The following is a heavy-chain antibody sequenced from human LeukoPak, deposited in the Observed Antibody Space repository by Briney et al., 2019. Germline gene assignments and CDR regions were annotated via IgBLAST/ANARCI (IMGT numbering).Heavy chain of an antibody. CDR2: ISGSGGST. J-gene: IGHJ4*02. Sequence: GGSLRLPCAASGFSFSSYAMSWVRQAPGKGLEWVSAISGSGGSTYYADSVKGRFTISRDNSKNTLYLQLNSLRAEDTAVYYCAKVREGRYCSSTSCSKDYWGQGTLVTVSS. CDR3: AKVREGRYCSSTSCSKDY. CDR1: GFSFSSYA. D-gene: IGHD2-2*01. V-gene: IGHV3-23*01.